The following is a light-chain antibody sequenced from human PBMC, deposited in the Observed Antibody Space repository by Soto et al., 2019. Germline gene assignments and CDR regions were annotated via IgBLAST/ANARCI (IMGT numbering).Light chain of an antibody. CDR3: SSYRDSSILYV. CDR2: EVS. J-gene: IGLJ1*01. CDR1: TSDVGGYNY. Sequence: QSALTQPASVSGSPGQSIAISYTGTTSDVGGYNYVSWYQQHPGKAPKVILYEVSNRPSGVSDRFSGTKSGNTASLTISGLQAEDEADYYCSSYRDSSILYVFGTGTKVTVL. V-gene: IGLV2-14*01.